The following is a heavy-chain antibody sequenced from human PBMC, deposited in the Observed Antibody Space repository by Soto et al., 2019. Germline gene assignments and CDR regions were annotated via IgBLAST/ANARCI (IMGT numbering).Heavy chain of an antibody. CDR2: ISYDGSNK. V-gene: IGHV3-30*18. CDR3: AKERDAFDI. Sequence: QVQLVESWGGVVQPGRSLRLSCAASGFTFSSYGMHWVRQAPGKGLEWVAVISYDGSNKYYADSVKGRFTISRDNSKNTLYLQMNSLRAEDTAVYYCAKERDAFDIWGQGTMVTVSS. J-gene: IGHJ3*02. CDR1: GFTFSSYG.